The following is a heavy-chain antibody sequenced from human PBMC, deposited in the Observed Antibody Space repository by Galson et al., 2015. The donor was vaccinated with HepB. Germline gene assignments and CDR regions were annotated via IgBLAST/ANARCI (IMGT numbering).Heavy chain of an antibody. CDR3: ARVPLYSSSSYYYGMDV. J-gene: IGHJ6*02. CDR1: GDSVSSNSAA. CDR2: TYYRSKWYN. Sequence: CAISGDSVSSNSAAWNWIRQSPSRGLEWLGRTYYRSKWYNDYAVSVKSRITINPDTSKNQFSLQLNSVTPEDTAVYYCARVPLYSSSSYYYGMDVWGQGTTVTVSS. V-gene: IGHV6-1*01. D-gene: IGHD6-13*01.